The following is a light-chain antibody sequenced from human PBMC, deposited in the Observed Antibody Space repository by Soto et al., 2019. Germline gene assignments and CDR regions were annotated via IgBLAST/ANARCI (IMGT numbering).Light chain of an antibody. V-gene: IGLV2-8*01. CDR1: SSDIGIYNY. CDR3: SSSAGSNKSI. J-gene: IGLJ2*01. Sequence: QSALTQPPSASGSPGRSVTISCTGTSSDIGIYNYVSWYQQYPGKAPKLMIYEVSKRPSGVPDRFSGSKSGNTASLTVSGLQAEDEADYYCSSSAGSNKSIFGGGTKVTVL. CDR2: EVS.